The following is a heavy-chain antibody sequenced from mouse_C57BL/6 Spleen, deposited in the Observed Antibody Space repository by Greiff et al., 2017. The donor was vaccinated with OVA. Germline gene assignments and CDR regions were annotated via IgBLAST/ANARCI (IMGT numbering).Heavy chain of an antibody. CDR3: ARGDGSSFYYFDY. CDR1: GFSLTSYG. D-gene: IGHD1-1*01. Sequence: VKLMESGPGLVQPSQSLSITCTVSGFSLTSYGVHWVRQSPGKGLEWLGVIWSGGSTDYNAAFISRLSISKDNSKSQVFFKMNSLQADDTAIYYCARGDGSSFYYFDYWGQGTTLTVSS. CDR2: IWSGGST. V-gene: IGHV2-2*01. J-gene: IGHJ2*01.